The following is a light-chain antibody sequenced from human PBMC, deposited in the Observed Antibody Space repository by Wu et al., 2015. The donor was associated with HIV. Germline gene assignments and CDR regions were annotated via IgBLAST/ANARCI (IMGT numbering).Light chain of an antibody. V-gene: IGKV3-11*01. CDR1: QSVSSY. Sequence: EIVLTQSPAALSLSPGERATLSCRASQSVSSYLAWYQQKPGQAPRLLIYDASNRATGIPARFSGSGSGTDFTLTISSLEPEDFATYYCQQYNSYLTFGPGTKVDIK. CDR3: QQYNSYLT. J-gene: IGKJ3*01. CDR2: DAS.